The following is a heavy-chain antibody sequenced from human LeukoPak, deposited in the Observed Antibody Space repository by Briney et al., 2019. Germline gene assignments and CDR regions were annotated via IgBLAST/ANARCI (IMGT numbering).Heavy chain of an antibody. V-gene: IGHV3-23*01. Sequence: PGGSLRLSCAASGFTFSSYAMSWVRQAPGKGLEWVSAISGSGGSTYYADSVKGRFTISRDNSKNTLYLQMNSLRAEDTAVYYFAKGPRSVVPAAIGDYWGQGTLVTVSS. CDR3: AKGPRSVVPAAIGDY. J-gene: IGHJ4*02. CDR1: GFTFSSYA. D-gene: IGHD2-2*01. CDR2: ISGSGGST.